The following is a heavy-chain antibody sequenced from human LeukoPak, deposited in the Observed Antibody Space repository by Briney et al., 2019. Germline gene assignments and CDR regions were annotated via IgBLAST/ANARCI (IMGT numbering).Heavy chain of an antibody. CDR3: ARGIAYYYYYMDV. CDR2: INHSGST. J-gene: IGHJ6*03. CDR1: GGSFSVYY. D-gene: IGHD6-13*01. V-gene: IGHV4-34*01. Sequence: SETLSLPCAVYGGSFSVYYWSWIRHPPGKGLEWIGEINHSGSTNYNPPLKSRVTISVDTSKNQFSLKVSSVTGADTAVYYCARGIAYYYYYMDVWGKGTTVTVSS.